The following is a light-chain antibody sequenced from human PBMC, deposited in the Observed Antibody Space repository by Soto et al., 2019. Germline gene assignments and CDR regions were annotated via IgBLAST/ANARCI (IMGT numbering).Light chain of an antibody. Sequence: EIVLTQSPGTLSLSPGEGAALSCRASQSVSFNSLAWYQQIRGQTPRLLIFGAATRATGVPDRFSGSGSGTHFTLTISRLQPEEFAVYYCHQYGSSPRTFGQGTSV. CDR1: QSVSFNS. CDR3: HQYGSSPRT. J-gene: IGKJ1*01. V-gene: IGKV3-20*01. CDR2: GAA.